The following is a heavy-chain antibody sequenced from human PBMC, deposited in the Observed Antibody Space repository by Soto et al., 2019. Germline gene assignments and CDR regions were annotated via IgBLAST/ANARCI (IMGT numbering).Heavy chain of an antibody. J-gene: IGHJ6*03. Sequence: SVKVCCKASGGTFSSYAISWVRQAPGQGLEWMGGIIPIFGTANYAQKFQGRVTMTRDTSTSTVYMELSSLRSEDTAVYYCAREGRGLGYFVLLVRYYYYCYQLSLWGKGTTGTGSS. CDR1: GGTFSSYA. CDR3: AREGRGLGYFVLLVRYYYYCYQLSL. CDR2: IIPIFGTA. D-gene: IGHD3-9*01. V-gene: IGHV1-69*05.